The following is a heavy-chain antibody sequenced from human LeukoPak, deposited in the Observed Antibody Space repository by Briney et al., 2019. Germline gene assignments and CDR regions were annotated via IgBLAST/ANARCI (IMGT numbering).Heavy chain of an antibody. CDR3: AKIDLGYFDY. J-gene: IGHJ4*02. Sequence: GGSLRLSCAASGFTVSSNFMSWVRQAPGKGLEWVSLIYSGGSTYYADSVKGRFTISRDNSKNTLYLQMNSLRAEDTAVYYCAKIDLGYFDYWGQGTLVTVSS. CDR1: GFTVSSNF. V-gene: IGHV3-53*01. CDR2: IYSGGST.